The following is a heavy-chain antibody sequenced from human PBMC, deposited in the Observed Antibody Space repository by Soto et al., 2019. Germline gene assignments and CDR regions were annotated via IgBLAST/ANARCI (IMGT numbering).Heavy chain of an antibody. CDR1: GYSFTSYW. D-gene: IGHD3-10*01. CDR2: IYPGDSDT. CDR3: ARSGTVYYYGSGSYYKGYGYYYGMDV. V-gene: IGHV5-51*01. J-gene: IGHJ6*02. Sequence: GESLKISCKGSGYSFTSYWIGWVRQMPGKGLEWMGIIYPGDSDTRYSPSFQGQVTISADKSISTAYLQWSSLKAPDTAMYYCARSGTVYYYGSGSYYKGYGYYYGMDVWGQGTTVTISS.